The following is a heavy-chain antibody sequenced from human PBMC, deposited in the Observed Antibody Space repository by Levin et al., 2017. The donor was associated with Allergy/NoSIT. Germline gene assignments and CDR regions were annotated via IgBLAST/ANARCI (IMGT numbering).Heavy chain of an antibody. J-gene: IGHJ4*02. CDR3: ARGLRGYSVY. CDR1: GGSFSGYY. CDR2: INHSGST. Sequence: SQTLSLTCAVYGGSFSGYYWSWIRQPPGKGLEWIGEINHSGSTNYNPSLKSRVTISVDTSKNQFSLKLSSVTAADTAVYYCARGLRGYSVYWGQGTLVTVSS. V-gene: IGHV4-34*01. D-gene: IGHD5-18*01.